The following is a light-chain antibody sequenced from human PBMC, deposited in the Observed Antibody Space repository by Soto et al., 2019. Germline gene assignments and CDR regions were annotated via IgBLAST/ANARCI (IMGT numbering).Light chain of an antibody. Sequence: QSALTQPASVSGSPGQSITISCTGTSRDVGAYDYVSWYLQYPDKAPQLLIYYVDHRPSGVSSRFSGSKSGNTASLTVSGLQAEDEADYYCSSYAGSSNVFVTGTKVTVL. V-gene: IGLV2-14*03. CDR2: YVD. CDR1: SRDVGAYDY. CDR3: SSYAGSSNV. J-gene: IGLJ1*01.